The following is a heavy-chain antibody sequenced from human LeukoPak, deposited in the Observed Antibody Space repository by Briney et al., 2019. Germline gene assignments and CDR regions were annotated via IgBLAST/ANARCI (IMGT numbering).Heavy chain of an antibody. Sequence: GTLSLSFAASGFPFSSYGMSWVRQAPGKGLEWVSAISGSGGSTYYADSVKGRFTISRDNSKNTLYLQMNSLRAEDTAVYYCAKDGQYSTGYYYYYMDVWGKGTTVTISS. V-gene: IGHV3-23*01. CDR1: GFPFSSYG. D-gene: IGHD6-13*01. J-gene: IGHJ6*03. CDR3: AKDGQYSTGYYYYYMDV. CDR2: ISGSGGST.